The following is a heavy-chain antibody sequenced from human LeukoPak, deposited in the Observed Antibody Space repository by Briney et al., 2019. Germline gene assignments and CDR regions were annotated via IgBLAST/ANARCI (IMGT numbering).Heavy chain of an antibody. D-gene: IGHD2-15*01. CDR2: INPNSGGT. CDR1: GYTFTGYY. V-gene: IGHV1-2*02. J-gene: IGHJ5*02. CDR3: ARMTFSAATLNWFDP. Sequence: ASVKVSCKASGYTFTGYYMHWVRQAPGQGLEWMGWINPNSGGTNYAQKFQGRVTMTRDTSISTAYMELSRLRSDDTAVYYCARMTFSAATLNWFDPWGQGTLVTVSS.